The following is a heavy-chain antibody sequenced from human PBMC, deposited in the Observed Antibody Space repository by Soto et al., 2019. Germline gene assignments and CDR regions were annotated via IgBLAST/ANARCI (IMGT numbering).Heavy chain of an antibody. D-gene: IGHD2-21*02. J-gene: IGHJ6*02. CDR3: AREETAWPLAYGLDV. Sequence: TGGSLRLSCVASGFTFGTYSMHWVRQAPGKGLEWVSSITRGGETYYAESVKGRLTISRDYAKNSVSLQMNSLRVEDTAVYYCAREETAWPLAYGLDVWGQGTTVTVSS. CDR1: GFTFGTYS. V-gene: IGHV3-21*01. CDR2: ITRGGET.